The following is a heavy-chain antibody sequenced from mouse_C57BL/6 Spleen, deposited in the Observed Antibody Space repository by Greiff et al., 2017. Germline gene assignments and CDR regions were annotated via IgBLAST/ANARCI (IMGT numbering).Heavy chain of an antibody. J-gene: IGHJ3*01. CDR3: ASRTGTWFAY. CDR1: GYSITSGYY. Sequence: DVKLQESGPGLVKPSQSLSLTCSVTGYSITSGYYWNWIRQFPGNKLEWMGYISYDGSNNYNPSLKNRISITRDTSKNQFFLKLNSVTTEDTATYYCASRTGTWFAYWGQGTLVTVSA. CDR2: ISYDGSN. V-gene: IGHV3-6*01. D-gene: IGHD4-1*01.